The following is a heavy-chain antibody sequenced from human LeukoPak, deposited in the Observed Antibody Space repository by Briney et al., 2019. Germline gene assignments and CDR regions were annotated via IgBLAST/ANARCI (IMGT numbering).Heavy chain of an antibody. CDR1: GGSISSYH. Sequence: SETLSLTCTVSGGSISSYHWSWIRQPPGKGLEWNGYIYYSGSTNYNPSLKSRVTISVDTYKNQFSLKLSSVTAADTAVYYCARGFSGADKYSSSWYYYYYYMDVWGKGTTVTISS. CDR2: IYYSGST. V-gene: IGHV4-59*01. J-gene: IGHJ6*03. D-gene: IGHD6-13*01. CDR3: ARGFSGADKYSSSWYYYYYYMDV.